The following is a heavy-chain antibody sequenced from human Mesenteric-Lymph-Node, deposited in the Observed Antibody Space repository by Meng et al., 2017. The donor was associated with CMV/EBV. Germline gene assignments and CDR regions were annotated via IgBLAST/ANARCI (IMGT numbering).Heavy chain of an antibody. CDR3: AKGRGCSGGSCYWHFDL. J-gene: IGHJ2*01. V-gene: IGHV3-23*01. D-gene: IGHD2-15*01. CDR1: FIFRSDD. Sequence: FIFRSDDMRWVRQAPGKGLEWVSTIGGSGISTWYADSVKGRFTISRDNSKNTLYLQMNSLRAEDTATYYCAKGRGCSGGSCYWHFDLWGRGTLVTVSS. CDR2: IGGSGIST.